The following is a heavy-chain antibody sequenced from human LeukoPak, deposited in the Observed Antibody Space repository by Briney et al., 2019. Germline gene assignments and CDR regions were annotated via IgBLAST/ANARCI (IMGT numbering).Heavy chain of an antibody. Sequence: SETLSLTCTVSGGSISSYYWSWIRQPPGKGLEWIGYIYYSGSTNYNPSLKSRVTISVDTSKNQFSLKLSSVTAADTAVNYCARAGYSSGSYYFDYWGQGTLVTVSS. D-gene: IGHD6-19*01. CDR2: IYYSGST. J-gene: IGHJ4*02. CDR1: GGSISSYY. V-gene: IGHV4-59*01. CDR3: ARAGYSSGSYYFDY.